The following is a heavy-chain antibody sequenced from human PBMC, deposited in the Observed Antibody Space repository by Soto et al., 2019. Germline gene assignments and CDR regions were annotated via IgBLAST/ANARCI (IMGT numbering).Heavy chain of an antibody. J-gene: IGHJ6*02. CDR1: GFTFSSYS. V-gene: IGHV3-21*01. Sequence: GGSLRLSCAASGFTFSSYSMNWVRQAPGKGLEWVSSISSSSSYIYYSDSVKGRFTISRDNAKNSLYLQMNSLRAEDTAVYYFARDRLRRDYYYYYGMDVWGQGTTVTVSS. CDR3: ARDRLRRDYYYYYGMDV. CDR2: ISSSSSYI.